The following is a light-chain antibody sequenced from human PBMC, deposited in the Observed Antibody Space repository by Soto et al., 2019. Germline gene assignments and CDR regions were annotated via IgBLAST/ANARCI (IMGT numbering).Light chain of an antibody. V-gene: IGLV2-11*01. J-gene: IGLJ2*01. CDR3: CSYAGSYTLFL. CDR1: STDVGGYKY. Sequence: QSVLTQPRSVSGSPGQSVTISCTGTSTDVGGYKYVSWYQQHPGKAPKLLVYDVTERPSGVPDRFSGSKSGNTASLTISGLQAEDEGHYYCCSYAGSYTLFLFGEGTKVTVL. CDR2: DVT.